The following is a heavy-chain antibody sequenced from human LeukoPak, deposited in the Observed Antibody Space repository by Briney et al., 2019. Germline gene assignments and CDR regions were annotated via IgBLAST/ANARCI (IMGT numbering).Heavy chain of an antibody. J-gene: IGHJ4*02. D-gene: IGHD2-2*01. CDR2: IDAGNGKT. CDR3: ARGDWGIVVVPAAPLGY. CDR1: QYTFTDYA. Sequence: ASVKVSCKASQYTFTDYAVHWVRQAPGQRLEWMGWIDAGNGKTKYSQSFQGRVTIIRDTSATTAYMELSSLASEDTAVYYCARGDWGIVVVPAAPLGYWGQGTLVTVSS. V-gene: IGHV1-3*01.